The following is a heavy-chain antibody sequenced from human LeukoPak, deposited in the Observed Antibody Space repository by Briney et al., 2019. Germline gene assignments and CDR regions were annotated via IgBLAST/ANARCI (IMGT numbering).Heavy chain of an antibody. CDR2: IYYSGST. Sequence: SETLSLTCTVSGGSISSYYWSWIRQPPGKGLEWIGYIYYSGSTNYNPSLKSRVTISVDTSKNQFSLKLSSVTAADTAVYYCTRFRGFGGSSWDYYMDVWGKGTTVTVSS. D-gene: IGHD6-13*01. J-gene: IGHJ6*03. V-gene: IGHV4-59*01. CDR1: GGSISSYY. CDR3: TRFRGFGGSSWDYYMDV.